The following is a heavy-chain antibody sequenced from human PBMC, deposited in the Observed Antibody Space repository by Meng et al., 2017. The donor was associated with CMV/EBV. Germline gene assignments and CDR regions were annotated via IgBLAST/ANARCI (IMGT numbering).Heavy chain of an antibody. D-gene: IGHD6-13*01. CDR2: IYPGDSDT. V-gene: IGHV5-51*01. Sequence: KVSCKGSGYSFTSYWIGWVRQMPGKGLEWMGIIYPGDSDTGYSPSFQGQVTISADKSISTAYLQWSSLKASDTAMYYCARRTHSSSWYYAFDIWGQGTMVTVSS. CDR1: GYSFTSYW. J-gene: IGHJ3*02. CDR3: ARRTHSSSWYYAFDI.